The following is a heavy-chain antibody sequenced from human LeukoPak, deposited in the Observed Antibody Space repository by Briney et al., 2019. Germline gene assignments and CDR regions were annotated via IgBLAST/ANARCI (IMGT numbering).Heavy chain of an antibody. J-gene: IGHJ4*02. Sequence: GGSLRLSCAASGFTFSSYCMHWVRQAPGKGLEWVGGISYDGSNKYYADSVKGRFTISRDNSKSTLYLQMNSLRTEDTPVYYCAKERDIICSVSQVWGQGTPGTVSS. CDR3: AKERDIICSVSQV. CDR1: GFTFSSYC. V-gene: IGHV3-30*18. D-gene: IGHD2-15*01. CDR2: ISYDGSNK.